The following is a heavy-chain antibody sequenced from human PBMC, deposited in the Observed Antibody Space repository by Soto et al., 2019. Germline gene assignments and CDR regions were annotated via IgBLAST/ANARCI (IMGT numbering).Heavy chain of an antibody. J-gene: IGHJ4*02. D-gene: IGHD6-6*01. V-gene: IGHV3-74*01. CDR1: GFTFSSYW. CDR3: ARENSSSGRYFDY. Sequence: GGSLRLSCAASGFTFSSYWMHWVRQAPGKGLVWVSRINSDGSSTNYADSVKGQFTISRDNAKNTLTLQMNSLRAEDTAVYYCARENSSSGRYFDYWGQGTLVTVSS. CDR2: INSDGSST.